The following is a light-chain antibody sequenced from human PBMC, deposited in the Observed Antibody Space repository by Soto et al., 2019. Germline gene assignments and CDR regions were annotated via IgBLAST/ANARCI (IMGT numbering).Light chain of an antibody. J-gene: IGLJ2*01. CDR1: SSNIGRNT. V-gene: IGLV1-44*01. Sequence: QSAVTQPPTASGTPGQRVTIPCSGSSSNIGRNTVSWYQLLPGTAPKLLIYSNNQRPSGVHDRFSGSKSGTSASLAISGLQSEDEADYYCAAWDDALSAVVFGGGTKLTVL. CDR3: AAWDDALSAVV. CDR2: SNN.